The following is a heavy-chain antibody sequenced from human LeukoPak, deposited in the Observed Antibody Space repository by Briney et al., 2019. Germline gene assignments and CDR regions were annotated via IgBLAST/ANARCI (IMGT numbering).Heavy chain of an antibody. CDR1: GGSISSSSYY. CDR3: ARVDLRFLEWSAIDY. Sequence: SETLSLTCTVSGGSISSSSYYWGWIRQPPGKGLEWIGSIYYSGSTYYNPSLKSRVTISVDTSKNQFSLKLSSVTAADTAVYYCARVDLRFLEWSAIDYWGQGTLVTVSS. CDR2: IYYSGST. J-gene: IGHJ4*02. V-gene: IGHV4-39*01. D-gene: IGHD3-3*01.